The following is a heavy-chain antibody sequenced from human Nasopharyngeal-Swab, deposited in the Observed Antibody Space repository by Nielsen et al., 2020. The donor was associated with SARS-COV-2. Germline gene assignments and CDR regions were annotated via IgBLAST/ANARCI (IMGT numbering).Heavy chain of an antibody. Sequence: GESLKISCAASGFTFSSYSMNWVRQAPGKGLEWVSYISGSSSTIYYADSVKGRFTISRDNAKNSLYLQMNSLRDEDTAVYYCAREPAARPPAPDYYYYYGMDVWGQGTMVTVSS. V-gene: IGHV3-48*02. CDR1: GFTFSSYS. J-gene: IGHJ6*02. CDR2: ISGSSSTI. D-gene: IGHD6-6*01. CDR3: AREPAARPPAPDYYYYYGMDV.